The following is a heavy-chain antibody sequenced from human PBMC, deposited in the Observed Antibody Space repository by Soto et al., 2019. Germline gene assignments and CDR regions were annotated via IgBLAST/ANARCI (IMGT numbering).Heavy chain of an antibody. Sequence: GGSLRLSCAASGFTFSSYAMSWVRQAPGKGLEWVSAISGSGGSTYYADSVKGRFTISRDNSKNTLYLQMNSLRAEDTAVYYCAKGSGLLWFGEANYYYYYMDVWGKGTTVTVSS. D-gene: IGHD3-10*01. CDR3: AKGSGLLWFGEANYYYYYMDV. J-gene: IGHJ6*03. CDR2: ISGSGGST. CDR1: GFTFSSYA. V-gene: IGHV3-23*01.